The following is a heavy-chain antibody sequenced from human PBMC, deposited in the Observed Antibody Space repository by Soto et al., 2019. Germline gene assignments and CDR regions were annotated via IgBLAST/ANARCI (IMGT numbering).Heavy chain of an antibody. V-gene: IGHV4-30-4*01. CDR1: GGSISSGDYY. CDR3: ASFLYYYDYTSYYYNF. D-gene: IGHD3-22*01. Sequence: SETLSLTCTVSGGSISSGDYYWSWIRQPPGKGLEWIGYIYYSGSTYYNPSLKSRVTISVDMSKNQISLKLRSVTAADTAVFYCASFLYYYDYTSYYYNFWGQGTLVTVSS. J-gene: IGHJ4*02. CDR2: IYYSGST.